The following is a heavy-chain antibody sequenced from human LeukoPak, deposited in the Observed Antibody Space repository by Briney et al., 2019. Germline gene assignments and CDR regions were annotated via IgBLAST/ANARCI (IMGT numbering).Heavy chain of an antibody. Sequence: QTGGSLSLSCAASGFTFSSYEMNWVRQAPRKGLEWVSYISSGGDVTYYADSVKGRLTFSRDNAKRSLYLQMTSLRPEDTAVYYCTRGLGAIRGGWFDPWGQGTLVTVSS. V-gene: IGHV3-48*03. CDR1: GFTFSSYE. J-gene: IGHJ5*02. CDR2: ISSGGDVT. CDR3: TRGLGAIRGGWFDP. D-gene: IGHD1-26*01.